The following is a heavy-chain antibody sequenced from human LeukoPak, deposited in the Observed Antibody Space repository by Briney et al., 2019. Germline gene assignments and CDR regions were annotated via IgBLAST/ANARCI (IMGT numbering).Heavy chain of an antibody. CDR2: ISGSGGST. J-gene: IGHJ4*02. CDR1: GFTFSSYA. Sequence: GGSLRLSCAASGFTFSSYAMSWVRQAPGKGLEWVSAISGSGGSTYYADSVKGRFTISRDNSKNTLYLQMNSLRAEDTAVYYCAKARGNYYDSSGYYIDYWGQGTLVTVSS. V-gene: IGHV3-23*01. CDR3: AKARGNYYDSSGYYIDY. D-gene: IGHD3-22*01.